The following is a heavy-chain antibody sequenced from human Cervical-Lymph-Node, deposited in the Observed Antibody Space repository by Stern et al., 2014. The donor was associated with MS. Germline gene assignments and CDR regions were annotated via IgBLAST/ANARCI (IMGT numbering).Heavy chain of an antibody. D-gene: IGHD1-1*01. V-gene: IGHV1-24*01. CDR1: GYTLTDVS. Sequence: EQLVESGAEVRKPGASVKVSCKVSGYTLTDVSVHWVRQTPGKGLEWMGGFDPEEGKIIYAQKFQGRVTMTEDTSTDTAYMELRSLRSEDTAVYYCATVVTTGTFDYWGQGTLVTVSS. CDR2: FDPEEGKI. J-gene: IGHJ4*02. CDR3: ATVVTTGTFDY.